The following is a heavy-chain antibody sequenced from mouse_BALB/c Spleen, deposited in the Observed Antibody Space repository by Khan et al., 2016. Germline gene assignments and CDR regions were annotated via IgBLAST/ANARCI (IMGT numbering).Heavy chain of an antibody. D-gene: IGHD1-1*01. CDR1: GYTFTNYG. CDR2: INTYSGES. CDR3: ARYRYYDGSSRYFDL. V-gene: IGHV9-3-1*01. J-gene: IGHJ1*01. Sequence: QIQLVQSGPELKKPGKTVKISCKASGYTFTNYGMNWVKQAPGKGLKWMGWINTYSGESTYADDFKGRFAFSLETSANTAYLQINNLKNEDTATYCCARYRYYDGSSRYFDLWGAGTSLTVDS.